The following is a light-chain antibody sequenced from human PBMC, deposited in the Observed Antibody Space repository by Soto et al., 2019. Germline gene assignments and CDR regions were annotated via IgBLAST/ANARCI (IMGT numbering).Light chain of an antibody. V-gene: IGKV1-39*01. J-gene: IGKJ5*01. CDR2: GAS. CDR3: QQYNNWPPAVT. Sequence: DIQMTQSPSSLSASVGDRVTITCRASQSISSYLNWYQQKPGKAPKLLIYGASKLDSGVPSRFSGSGSGTEFTLTISSVQSEDFAVYYCQQYNNWPPAVTFGPGTRLEI. CDR1: QSISSY.